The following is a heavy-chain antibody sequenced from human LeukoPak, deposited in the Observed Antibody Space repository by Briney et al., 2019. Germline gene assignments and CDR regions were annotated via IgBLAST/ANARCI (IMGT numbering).Heavy chain of an antibody. CDR3: ARDHYYGSGSSAGEEFDY. V-gene: IGHV3-48*02. CDR1: GFTFSSYS. CDR2: ISRSSSTI. D-gene: IGHD3-10*01. Sequence: GGSLRLSCAASGFTFSSYSMNWVRQAPGKGLEWVSYISRSSSTIYYADSVKGRFTISRDNAKNSLYLQMNSLRDEDTAVYYCARDHYYGSGSSAGEEFDYWGQGTLVTVSS. J-gene: IGHJ4*02.